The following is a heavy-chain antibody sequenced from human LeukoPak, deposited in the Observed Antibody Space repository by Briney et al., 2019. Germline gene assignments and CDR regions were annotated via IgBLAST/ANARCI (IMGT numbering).Heavy chain of an antibody. V-gene: IGHV3-72*01. CDR2: TRNKAISYTT. CDR1: GFTFSDHY. J-gene: IGHJ5*02. D-gene: IGHD3-10*01. Sequence: GGSLRLSCAASGFTFSDHYMDWVRQAPGKGLEWVGRTRNKAISYTTEYAASVKGRFTISRDDSKNSLYLQMNSLKTEDTAVYYCASLYGSGKRWVDPWGQGTLVTVSS. CDR3: ASLYGSGKRWVDP.